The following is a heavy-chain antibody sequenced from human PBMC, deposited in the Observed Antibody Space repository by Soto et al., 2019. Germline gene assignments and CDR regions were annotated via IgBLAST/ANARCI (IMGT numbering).Heavy chain of an antibody. CDR2: INPNSGGT. V-gene: IGHV1-2*04. Sequence: GASVKVSCKASGYTFTGYYMHWVRQAPGQGLEWMGWINPNSGGTNYAQKFQGWVTMTRDTSISTAYMELSRLRSDDTAVYYCARGAYSGWYGHYYYYMDVWGKGTTVTVSS. CDR3: ARGAYSGWYGHYYYYMDV. CDR1: GYTFTGYY. J-gene: IGHJ6*03. D-gene: IGHD6-19*01.